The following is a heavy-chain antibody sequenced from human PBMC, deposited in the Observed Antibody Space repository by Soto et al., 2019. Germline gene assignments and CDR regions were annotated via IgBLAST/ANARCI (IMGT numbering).Heavy chain of an antibody. V-gene: IGHV3-21*01. CDR1: GFTFSGYS. J-gene: IGHJ6*02. D-gene: IGHD2-21*02. Sequence: GGSLRLSCAASGFTFSGYSMNWVRQAPGKGLEWVASISTRSDIYYADSVKGRFTISRDNAKNSVSLQMNSPRAEDTAVYYCAREETAWPLAYGLDVWGQGTTVTVSS. CDR3: AREETAWPLAYGLDV. CDR2: ISTRSDI.